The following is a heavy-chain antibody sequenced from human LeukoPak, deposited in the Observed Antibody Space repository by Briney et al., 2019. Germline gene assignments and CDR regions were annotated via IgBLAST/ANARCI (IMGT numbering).Heavy chain of an antibody. V-gene: IGHV1-18*01. CDR3: AREEGLGITGTKTRGLDFDY. CDR1: GYTFTSYG. D-gene: IGHD1-7*01. CDR2: ISAYNGNT. Sequence: ASVKVSCTASGYTFTSYGISWVRQAPGQGLEWMGWISAYNGNTNYAQKLQGRVTMTTDTSTSTAYMELRSLRSDDTAVYYCAREEGLGITGTKTRGLDFDYWGQGTLVTVSS. J-gene: IGHJ4*02.